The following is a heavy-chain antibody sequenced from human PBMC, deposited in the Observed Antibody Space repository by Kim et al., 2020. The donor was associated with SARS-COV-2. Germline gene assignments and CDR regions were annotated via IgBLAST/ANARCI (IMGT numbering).Heavy chain of an antibody. J-gene: IGHJ2*01. CDR3: AKPLGDGDYFHWYFDL. CDR1: GFTFSSYA. D-gene: IGHD4-17*01. CDR2: ISGSGGST. V-gene: IGHV3-23*01. Sequence: GGSLRLSCAASGFTFSSYAMSWVRQAPGKGLEWVSAISGSGGSTYYADSVKGRFTISRDNSKNTLYLQMNSLRAEDTAVYYCAKPLGDGDYFHWYFDLWGRGTLVTVSS.